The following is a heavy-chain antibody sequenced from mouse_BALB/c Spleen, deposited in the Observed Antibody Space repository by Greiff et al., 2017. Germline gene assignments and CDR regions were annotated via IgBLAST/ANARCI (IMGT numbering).Heavy chain of an antibody. Sequence: QVQLKQSGAELARPGASVKLSCKASGYTFTDYYINWVKQRTGQGLEWIGEIYPGSGNTYYNEKFKGKATLTADKSSSTAYMQLSSLTSEDSAVYVCARKGRKTGTRMFAYWGQGTLVTVSA. J-gene: IGHJ3*01. D-gene: IGHD4-1*01. CDR1: GYTFTDYY. CDR2: IYPGSGNT. V-gene: IGHV1-77*01. CDR3: ARKGRKTGTRMFAY.